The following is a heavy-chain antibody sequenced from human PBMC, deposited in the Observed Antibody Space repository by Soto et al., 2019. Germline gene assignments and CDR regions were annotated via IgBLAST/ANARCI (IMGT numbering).Heavy chain of an antibody. D-gene: IGHD1-1*01. V-gene: IGHV4-59*01. Sequence: SETLSLTCTVSCGSISSYYWSCIRQPPWKGLEWIVYIYYSGSTNYNPSLKSRVTISVDTPKNQFSLKLSSVTAADTAVYYCAREFSNSPEDFECWGKGAMVTVSS. J-gene: IGHJ4*02. CDR2: IYYSGST. CDR1: CGSISSYY. CDR3: AREFSNSPEDFEC.